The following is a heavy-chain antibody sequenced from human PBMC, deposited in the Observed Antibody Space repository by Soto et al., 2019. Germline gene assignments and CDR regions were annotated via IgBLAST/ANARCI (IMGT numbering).Heavy chain of an antibody. CDR3: TDSRGGARHSSGNFDL. CDR2: IHGGGDYT. CDR1: GFTFSNYA. D-gene: IGHD6-25*01. Sequence: EVQVLESGGGLVQPGGSLRLSCAASGFTFSNYAMSWVRQAPGKGLEWVSTIHGGGDYTHYTDSVKGRFTISRDNSRNTLFLLMTSLAAEDTAVYYCTDSRGGARHSSGNFDLGGRSTVVTVS. J-gene: IGHJ2*01. V-gene: IGHV3-23*01.